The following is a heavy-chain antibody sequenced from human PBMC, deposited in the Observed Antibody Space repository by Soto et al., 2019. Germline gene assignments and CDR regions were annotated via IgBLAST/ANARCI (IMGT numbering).Heavy chain of an antibody. V-gene: IGHV4-30-2*01. J-gene: IGHJ5*02. CDR3: ARTMYSSSWYVRSIWWFDP. Sequence: SETLSLTCAVSGGSISSGGYSWSWIRQPPGKGLEWIGYIYHSGSTNYNPSLKSRVTISVDRSKNQFSLKLSSVTAADTAVYYCARTMYSSSWYVRSIWWFDPWGQGTLLTVSS. D-gene: IGHD6-13*01. CDR2: IYHSGST. CDR1: GGSISSGGYS.